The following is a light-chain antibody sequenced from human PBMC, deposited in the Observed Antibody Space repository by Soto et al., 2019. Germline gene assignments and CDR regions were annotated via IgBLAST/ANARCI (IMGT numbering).Light chain of an antibody. CDR2: GAS. Sequence: EIVMTHSPSTLPVSLCDRATLSSRVSQTISANLAWYQQRPGQAPRLLIYGASTRATGIPARFSGSGSGTEFTLTISSLHSEDFAVYYCQQYNNWPPLTFGGGTKVDI. J-gene: IGKJ4*01. V-gene: IGKV3-15*01. CDR3: QQYNNWPPLT. CDR1: QTISAN.